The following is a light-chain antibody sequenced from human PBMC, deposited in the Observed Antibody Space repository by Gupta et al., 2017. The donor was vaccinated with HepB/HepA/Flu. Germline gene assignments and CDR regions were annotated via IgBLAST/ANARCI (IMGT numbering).Light chain of an antibody. J-gene: IGLJ2*01. CDR3: NSDTHTNNVV. V-gene: IGLV2-14*03. Sequence: SALTHPASVSGSPVPSTTICCTGTSSDVGYYDYVSWHQQHAGKARQLLIYDVSKRSAGVSNGFSGSKSGNTASLTISGRQEEDEADYYCNSDTHTNNVVFGGGTKLTVL. CDR2: DVS. CDR1: SSDVGYYDY.